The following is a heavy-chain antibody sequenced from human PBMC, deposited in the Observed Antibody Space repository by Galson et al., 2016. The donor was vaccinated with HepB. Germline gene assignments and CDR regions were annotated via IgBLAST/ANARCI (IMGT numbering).Heavy chain of an antibody. V-gene: IGHV3-53*01. CDR3: ARDQGYGSGGSCSYYFDY. D-gene: IGHD2-15*01. J-gene: IGHJ4*02. Sequence: SLRLSCAASGFTVSSNYMSWVRQAPGKGLEWVSVIYSGGSTYYADSVKGRFTISRDNSKNTLYLQMNSLRAEDTAVYYCARDQGYGSGGSCSYYFDYWGQGTLVTVSS. CDR1: GFTVSSNY. CDR2: IYSGGST.